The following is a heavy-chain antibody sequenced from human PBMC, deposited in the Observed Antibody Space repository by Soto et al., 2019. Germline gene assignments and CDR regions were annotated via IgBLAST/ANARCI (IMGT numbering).Heavy chain of an antibody. J-gene: IGHJ4*02. CDR2: INPNNGGT. D-gene: IGHD3-3*01. Sequence: SVKVSCKASGYTFTGYYMHWVRQALGQGLEWMGWINPNNGGTNYAQKFQGRVTMTTDTATSTAYMELRSLRSDDTAVYYCAMSLFTIFGVVLRAFDYWCKGPLVTVSS. V-gene: IGHV1-2*02. CDR3: AMSLFTIFGVVLRAFDY. CDR1: GYTFTGYY.